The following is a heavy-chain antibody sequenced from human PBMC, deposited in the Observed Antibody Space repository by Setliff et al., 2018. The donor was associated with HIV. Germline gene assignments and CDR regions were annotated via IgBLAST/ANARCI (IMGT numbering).Heavy chain of an antibody. Sequence: ASVKVSCKASGYTFTNNGINWVRQAPGQGLEWMGWISGDNGNTKYAQKLQGRVTMTTDTSTSTADMELRNLRSDDTAVYYCARAGLGVVISTGTISLNPTFNPTFGCGERRPLDYWGQGTLVTVSS. J-gene: IGHJ4*02. CDR1: GYTFTNNG. CDR3: ARAGLGVVISTGTISLNPTFNPTFGCGERRPLDY. D-gene: IGHD3-22*01. V-gene: IGHV1-18*01. CDR2: ISGDNGNT.